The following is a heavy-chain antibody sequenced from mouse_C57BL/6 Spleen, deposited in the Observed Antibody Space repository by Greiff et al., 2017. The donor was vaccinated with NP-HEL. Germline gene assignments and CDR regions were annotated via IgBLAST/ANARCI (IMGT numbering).Heavy chain of an antibody. CDR2: IRNKANGYTT. CDR3: ASPYDYDGDYYAMDY. D-gene: IGHD2-4*01. J-gene: IGHJ4*01. CDR1: GFTFTDYY. Sequence: EVQGVESGGGLVQPGGSLSLSCAASGFTFTDYYMSWVRQPPGKALEWLGFIRNKANGYTTEYSASVKGRFTISRDNSQSILYLQMNALRAEDSATYYCASPYDYDGDYYAMDYWGQGTSVTVSS. V-gene: IGHV7-3*01.